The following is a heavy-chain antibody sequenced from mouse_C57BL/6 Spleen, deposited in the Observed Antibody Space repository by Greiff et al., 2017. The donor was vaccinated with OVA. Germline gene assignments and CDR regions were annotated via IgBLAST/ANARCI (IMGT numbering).Heavy chain of an antibody. CDR3: ARGANRDEGLLDY. J-gene: IGHJ2*01. CDR2: IYPGDGDT. D-gene: IGHD4-1*01. Sequence: VQLQQSGPELVKPGASVKISCKASGYAFSSSWMNWVKQRPGKGLEWIGRIYPGDGDTNYNGKFKGKATLTADKSSSTAYMQLSSLTSEASAVYSGARGANRDEGLLDYGGQGTTLTVSS. V-gene: IGHV1-82*01. CDR1: GYAFSSSW.